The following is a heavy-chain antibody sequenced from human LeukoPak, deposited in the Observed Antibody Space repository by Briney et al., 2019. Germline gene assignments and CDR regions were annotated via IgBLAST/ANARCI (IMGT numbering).Heavy chain of an antibody. V-gene: IGHV3-23*01. Sequence: GGSLRLSCAASGFTFSNYAMNWVRQAPGKGLEWVSAISGSGSNTYYAASVKGRFTISRDNSKNTLYLRMNSLRAEDTAIYYCASKYSGSYSVDYWGQGTLVTVSS. D-gene: IGHD1-26*01. CDR2: ISGSGSNT. J-gene: IGHJ4*02. CDR1: GFTFSNYA. CDR3: ASKYSGSYSVDY.